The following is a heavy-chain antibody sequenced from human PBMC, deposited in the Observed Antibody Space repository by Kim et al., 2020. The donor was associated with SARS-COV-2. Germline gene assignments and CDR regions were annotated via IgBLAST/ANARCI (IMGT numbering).Heavy chain of an antibody. CDR1: GGTFSSYA. CDR2: IIPIFGTA. J-gene: IGHJ4*02. D-gene: IGHD5-12*01. V-gene: IGHV1-69*13. CDR3: AREYPRRDGYNSGFDY. Sequence: SVKVSCKASGGTFSSYAISWVRQAPGQGLEWMGGIIPIFGTANYAQKFQGRVTITADESTSTAYMELSSLRSEDTTVYYCAREYPRRDGYNSGFDYWGQGTLVTVSS.